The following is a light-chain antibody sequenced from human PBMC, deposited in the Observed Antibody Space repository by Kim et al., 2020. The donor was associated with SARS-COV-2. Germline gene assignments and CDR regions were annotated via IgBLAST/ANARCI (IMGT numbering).Light chain of an antibody. CDR3: MIWHNSAFV. J-gene: IGLJ1*01. V-gene: IGLV5-45*02. CDR1: SGINVGTYR. Sequence: QPVLTQPSSLSASPGASASLTCTLRSGINVGTYRIYWYQQKPGSPPQYLLRYKSDSDNQKGSGVPSRFSGSKDASANAGILLISGLQSEDEADYYCMIWHNSAFVFGTGTKVTFL. CDR2: YKSDSDN.